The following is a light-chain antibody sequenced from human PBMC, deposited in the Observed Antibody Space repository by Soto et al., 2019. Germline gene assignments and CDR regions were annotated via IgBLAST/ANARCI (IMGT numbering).Light chain of an antibody. CDR1: QSISPY. J-gene: IGKJ1*01. CDR2: MAS. CDR3: QQSNSYPWT. Sequence: DIQMTQSPSTLSASAGDRVTITCQASQSISPYLAWYQQKPGKAPKLLIYMASSLQSGFPSRFSGSGSGTEFTLTISSLQPDDFATYYCQQSNSYPWTFGKGTQVDNK. V-gene: IGKV1-5*03.